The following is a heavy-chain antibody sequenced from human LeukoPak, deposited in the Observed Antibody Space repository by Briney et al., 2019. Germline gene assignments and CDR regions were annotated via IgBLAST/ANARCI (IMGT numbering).Heavy chain of an antibody. CDR2: INTRGSTI. J-gene: IGHJ4*02. CDR1: GFTFSTYN. D-gene: IGHD3-22*01. V-gene: IGHV3-48*01. CDR3: ASSSGHLDY. Sequence: GGSLRLSCAASGFTFSTYNMNWVRQAPGKGLEWVSYINTRGSTIYYADSVKGRFTISRDNAKNPLYLQMNSLRAGDTAVYFCASSSGHLDYWGQGTLVTVSS.